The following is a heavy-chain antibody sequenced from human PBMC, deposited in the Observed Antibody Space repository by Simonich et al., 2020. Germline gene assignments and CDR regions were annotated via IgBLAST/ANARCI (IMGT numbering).Heavy chain of an antibody. J-gene: IGHJ4*02. CDR2: SSGYNGNT. CDR3: ARASRGTWWYYYFDY. V-gene: IGHV1-18*01. CDR1: GYTFTSYG. D-gene: IGHD2-15*01. Sequence: QVQLVQSGAEVKKPGASVKVSCKASGYTFTSYGISWVRQAPGQGLEWMGWSSGYNGNTHDAQKLQGRVTMTTDTSTSTAYMELRSLRSDDTAVYYCARASRGTWWYYYFDYWGQGTLVTVSS.